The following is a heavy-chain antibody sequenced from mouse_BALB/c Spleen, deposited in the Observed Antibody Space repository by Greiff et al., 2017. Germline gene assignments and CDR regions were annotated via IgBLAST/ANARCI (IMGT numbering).Heavy chain of an antibody. CDR2: IDPANGNT. Sequence: EVQLQQSGAELVKPGASVKLSCTASGFNIKDTYMHWVKQRPEQGLEWIGRIDPANGNTKYDPKFQGKATITADTSSNTAYLQLSSLTSEDTAVYYCARSIPYYAMDYWGQGTSVTVSS. V-gene: IGHV14-3*02. CDR3: ARSIPYYAMDY. CDR1: GFNIKDTY. J-gene: IGHJ4*01.